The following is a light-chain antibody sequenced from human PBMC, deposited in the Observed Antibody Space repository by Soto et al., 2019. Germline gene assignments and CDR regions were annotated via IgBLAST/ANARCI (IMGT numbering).Light chain of an antibody. V-gene: IGLV8-61*01. J-gene: IGLJ3*02. CDR3: QTWGTGIQGV. Sequence: QAVVTQEPSFSVSPGGTVILTCGWTSGSVSTSYYPSWYQQSPGLAPRTLIYNTTTRSSGVPDRFSGSILGNKAALTITGAQSDDEADYYCQTWGTGIQGVFGGGTKLTVL. CDR1: SGSVSTSYY. CDR2: NTT.